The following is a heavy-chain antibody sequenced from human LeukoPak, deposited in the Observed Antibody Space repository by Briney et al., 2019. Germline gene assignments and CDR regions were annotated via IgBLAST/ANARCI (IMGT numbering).Heavy chain of an antibody. J-gene: IGHJ4*02. CDR2: IYSSGST. CDR3: ARLSIVTAVDN. D-gene: IGHD1-26*01. CDR1: GGSISSSSYY. V-gene: IGHV4-39*01. Sequence: SETLSLTCSISGGSISSSSYYWNWIRQPPGKGLEWIASIYSSGSTYYSPSLKSRGTISIDTSKNQFSLKLSSVTAADTAVYYCARLSIVTAVDNWGQGTPATVSS.